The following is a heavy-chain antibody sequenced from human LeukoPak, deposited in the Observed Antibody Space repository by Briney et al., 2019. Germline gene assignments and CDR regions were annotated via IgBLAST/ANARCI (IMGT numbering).Heavy chain of an antibody. D-gene: IGHD3-9*01. V-gene: IGHV4-61*02. CDR1: GGSINSGSYY. J-gene: IGHJ4*02. CDR2: IYTSGST. Sequence: SETLSLTCTVSGGSINSGSYYWSWIRQPAGKGLEWIGRIYTSGSTNYNPSLKSRVTISVDTSKNQFSLKLSSVTAADTAVYYCARGGYDILTGYQYYFDYWGQGTLVTVSS. CDR3: ARGGYDILTGYQYYFDY.